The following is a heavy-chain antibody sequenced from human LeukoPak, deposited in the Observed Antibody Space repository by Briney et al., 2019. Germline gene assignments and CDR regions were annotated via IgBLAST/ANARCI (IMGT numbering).Heavy chain of an antibody. CDR3: ARGNNWYYLDY. CDR2: IHGSDDNT. V-gene: IGHV3-23*01. D-gene: IGHD1-1*01. J-gene: IGHJ4*02. CDR1: GFTFSSNA. Sequence: GGSLRLSCAASGFTFSSNAMTWVRQAPGKGLEWVSAIHGSDDNTHYADSVKGRFTISRDKSKNTLYLQMNSLRADDTAVFYCARGNNWYYLDYWGQGTLVTVSS.